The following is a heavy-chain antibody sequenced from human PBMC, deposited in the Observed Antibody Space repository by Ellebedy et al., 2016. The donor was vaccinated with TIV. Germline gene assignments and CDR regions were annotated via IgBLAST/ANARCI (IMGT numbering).Heavy chain of an antibody. CDR3: ARWGDIVVVPYYYMDV. V-gene: IGHV1-8*01. Sequence: ASVKVFCXASGYTFTSYDINWVRQATGQGLEWMGWMNPNSGNTGYAQKFQGRVTMTRNTSISTAYMELSSLRSEDTAVYYCARWGDIVVVPYYYMDVWGKGTTVTVSS. CDR2: MNPNSGNT. D-gene: IGHD2-2*01. CDR1: GYTFTSYD. J-gene: IGHJ6*03.